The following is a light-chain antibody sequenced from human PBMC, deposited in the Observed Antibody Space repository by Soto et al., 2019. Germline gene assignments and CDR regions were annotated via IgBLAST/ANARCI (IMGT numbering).Light chain of an antibody. CDR2: DVS. CDR3: SSHTSSGTLV. V-gene: IGLV2-14*03. Sequence: QSALTQPASVSGSPGQSITISCTGTSSDVGAYNYVSWYQQHPGKAPKLMIYDVSNRPSGVSSRFSGSKSGNTASLTISGLQAEDEADYYCSSHTSSGTLVFGTGTKVTVL. J-gene: IGLJ1*01. CDR1: SSDVGAYNY.